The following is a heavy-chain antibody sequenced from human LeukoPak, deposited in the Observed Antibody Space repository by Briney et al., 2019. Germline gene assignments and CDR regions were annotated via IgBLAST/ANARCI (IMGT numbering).Heavy chain of an antibody. CDR2: MNPNSGNT. J-gene: IGHJ5*02. V-gene: IGHV1-8*01. Sequence: ASLKVSCKASGYTFTSYDINWVRQATGQGLEWMGWMNPNSGNTSYAQKFQGRVTMTRDTSTSTVYMELSSLRSEDTAVYYCARDPTQFGSSSNWFDPWGQGTLVTVSS. D-gene: IGHD6-6*01. CDR3: ARDPTQFGSSSNWFDP. CDR1: GYTFTSYD.